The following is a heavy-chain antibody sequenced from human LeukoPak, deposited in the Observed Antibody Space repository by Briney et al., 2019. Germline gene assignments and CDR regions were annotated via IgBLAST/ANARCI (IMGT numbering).Heavy chain of an antibody. CDR3: ARRRYVDTAIDY. CDR2: INHSGST. Sequence: ETLSLTCAVYGGSFSGYYWSWIRQPPGKGLEWIGEINHSGSTNYSPSLKSRVTISVDTSKNQFSLKLSSVTAADTAVYYCARRRYVDTAIDYWGQGTLVTVSS. V-gene: IGHV4-34*01. D-gene: IGHD5-18*01. CDR1: GGSFSGYY. J-gene: IGHJ4*02.